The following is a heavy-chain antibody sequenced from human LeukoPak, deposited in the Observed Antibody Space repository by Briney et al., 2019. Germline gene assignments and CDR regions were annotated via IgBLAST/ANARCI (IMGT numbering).Heavy chain of an antibody. Sequence: PGGSLRLSCTVSGFTFYNTWMNWVRRAPGKGLEWVGRIKTRSDGGTTDYAAPIKGRFTISRDDSKNTLFLQMNSLKTEDTAVYCCATGGYDFSYWGQGTLVTVSS. CDR1: GFTFYNTW. D-gene: IGHD5-12*01. V-gene: IGHV3-15*07. J-gene: IGHJ4*02. CDR2: IKTRSDGGTT. CDR3: ATGGYDFSY.